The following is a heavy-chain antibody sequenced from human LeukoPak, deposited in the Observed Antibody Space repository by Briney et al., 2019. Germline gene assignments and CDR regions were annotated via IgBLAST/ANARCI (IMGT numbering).Heavy chain of an antibody. CDR1: GFNSHEYG. CDR3: TKDLKPGGADV. V-gene: IGHV3-9*02. Sequence: PGGSLRLSCVVSGFNSHEYGMHWVRQAPGKGLGWVSGIIWSTGRTGYGDSVKGRFTISRDNAENSLYLQMNSLRVEDTALYYCTKDLKPGGADVWGKGTTVIVSS. CDR2: IIWSTGRT. J-gene: IGHJ6*04. D-gene: IGHD1-14*01.